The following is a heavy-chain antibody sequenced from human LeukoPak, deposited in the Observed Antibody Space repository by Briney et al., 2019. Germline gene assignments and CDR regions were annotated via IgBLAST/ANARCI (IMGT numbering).Heavy chain of an antibody. CDR1: GGSISSYY. CDR3: ARCDSSGYYYKWRGYYMDV. D-gene: IGHD3-22*01. V-gene: IGHV4-59*01. CDR2: IYYSGST. J-gene: IGHJ6*03. Sequence: SETLSLTCTVSGGSISSYYWSWIRQPPGKGLEWTGYIYYSGSTNYNPSLKSRVTISVDTSKNQFSLKLSSVTAADTAVYYCARCDSSGYYYKWRGYYMDVWGKGTTVTISS.